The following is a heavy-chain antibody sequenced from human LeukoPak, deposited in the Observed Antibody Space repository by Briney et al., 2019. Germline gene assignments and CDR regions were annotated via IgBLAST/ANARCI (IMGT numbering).Heavy chain of an antibody. V-gene: IGHV1-2*06. CDR2: INPNSGGT. Sequence: GALVKVSCKASGYTFTGYYMHWVRQAPGQGLEWMGRINPNSGGTNYAQKFQGRVTMTRDTSISTAYMELSRLRSDDTAVYYCARVSIAAAGTISGYYYYMDVWGKGTTVTVSS. J-gene: IGHJ6*03. CDR1: GYTFTGYY. CDR3: ARVSIAAAGTISGYYYYMDV. D-gene: IGHD6-13*01.